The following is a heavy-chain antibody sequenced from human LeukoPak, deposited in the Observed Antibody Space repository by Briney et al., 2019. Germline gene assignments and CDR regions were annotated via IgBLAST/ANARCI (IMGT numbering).Heavy chain of an antibody. CDR3: ARGALGAAVRLDY. D-gene: IGHD6-13*01. J-gene: IGHJ4*02. V-gene: IGHV3-66*01. CDR1: GFTVSGNY. CDR2: IYSGGTT. Sequence: GGSLRLSCAASGFTVSGNYMNWVRQAPGKGLEWVSVIYSGGTTYYADSVKGRFTISRDNSKNTLYLQLNSLRVEDTAVYYCARGALGAAVRLDYWGQGTLVTVSS.